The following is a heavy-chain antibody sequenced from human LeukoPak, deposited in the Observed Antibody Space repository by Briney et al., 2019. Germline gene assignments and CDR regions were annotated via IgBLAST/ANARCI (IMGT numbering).Heavy chain of an antibody. CDR3: VRDAPVAVTWYFDL. Sequence: GGSLRLSCAASGFTFSSYSMNWVRQAPGKGLEWVTYISSSTNIYYADSVKGRFTLSRDNAKNSVFLQMNSLRAEDTAMYYCVRDAPVAVTWYFDLWGRGTLVTVSS. D-gene: IGHD2-15*01. CDR2: ISSSTNI. V-gene: IGHV3-48*01. J-gene: IGHJ2*01. CDR1: GFTFSSYS.